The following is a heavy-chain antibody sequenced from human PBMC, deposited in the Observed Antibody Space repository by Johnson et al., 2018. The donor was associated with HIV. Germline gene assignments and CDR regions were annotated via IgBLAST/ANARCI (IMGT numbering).Heavy chain of an antibody. V-gene: IGHV3-66*01. CDR1: GFTVSDNY. D-gene: IGHD1-14*01. J-gene: IGHJ3*01. CDR2: SGSAGIT. CDR3: VREHRADESFDV. Sequence: EVQLVESGGGLVQPGGSLRVSCAASGFTVSDNYMSWVRQAPGKGLEWVSAISGSAGITYYADSVKGRFTISRDNVKGFLYLQMNSLTAADTAVYYCVREHRADESFDVWGQGAMVTVSS.